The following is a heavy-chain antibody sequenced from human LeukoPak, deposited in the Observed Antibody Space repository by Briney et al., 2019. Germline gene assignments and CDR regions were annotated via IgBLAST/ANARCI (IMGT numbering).Heavy chain of an antibody. J-gene: IGHJ3*02. Sequence: PGGSLRLSCAASGFTFSDYHMTWVRQAPGKGLEWVANINEDGSEKYYVDSVKGRFTISRDNARNSLYLRMNSLRIEDTAVYYCARISWVTHRPRGGFDMWGQGTMVTVSS. CDR3: ARISWVTHRPRGGFDM. D-gene: IGHD2-21*02. CDR2: INEDGSEK. V-gene: IGHV3-7*01. CDR1: GFTFSDYH.